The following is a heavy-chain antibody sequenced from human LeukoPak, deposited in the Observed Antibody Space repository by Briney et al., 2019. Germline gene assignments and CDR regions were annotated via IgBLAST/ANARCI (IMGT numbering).Heavy chain of an antibody. J-gene: IGHJ5*02. V-gene: IGHV4-59*11. D-gene: IGHD4-11*01. CDR3: ARGLTTVNGSAHNWFDP. CDR2: IYYSGST. Sequence: SETLSLTCTVSGGSISGHYWSWMRQPPGKGLEWIGYIYYSGSTNYNPSLKSRVTISVDTSKNQISLKLSSVTAADTAVYYCARGLTTVNGSAHNWFDPWGQGSLVAVSS. CDR1: GGSISGHY.